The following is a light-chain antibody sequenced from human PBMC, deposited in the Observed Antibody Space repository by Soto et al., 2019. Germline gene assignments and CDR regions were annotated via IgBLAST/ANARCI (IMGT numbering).Light chain of an antibody. V-gene: IGLV1-40*01. Sequence: QSVLTQPPSVSGAPGQRVTISCTGSSSNIGAGYDVHWYQQLPGTAHKLLIYGNSNRPSGVPDRFSGSKSGTSASLAITGLQAEDEAYYYCQSYDSSLSSVVFGGGTKLTVL. J-gene: IGLJ2*01. CDR3: QSYDSSLSSVV. CDR2: GNS. CDR1: SSNIGAGYD.